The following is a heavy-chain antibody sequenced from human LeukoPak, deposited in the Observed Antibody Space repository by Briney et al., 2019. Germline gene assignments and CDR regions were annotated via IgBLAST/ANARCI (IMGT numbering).Heavy chain of an antibody. J-gene: IGHJ4*02. V-gene: IGHV4-34*01. CDR1: GGSFSGYY. CDR3: ARQPLYDTSGYGQFDY. CDR2: IYHNGNT. Sequence: SETLSLTCAVYGGSFSGYYWSWIRQPPGKGLEWVGDIYHNGNTNYNPSLKSRVTISVDTSKNQFSLRLSSVTAADTALYYCARQPLYDTSGYGQFDYWGQGTLVTVSS. D-gene: IGHD3-22*01.